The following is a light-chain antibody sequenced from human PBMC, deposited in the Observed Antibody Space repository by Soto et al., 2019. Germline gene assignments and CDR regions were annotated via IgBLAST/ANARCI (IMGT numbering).Light chain of an antibody. CDR2: DIS. J-gene: IGKJ1*01. V-gene: IGKV3-11*01. CDR3: QQRRSWPRT. Sequence: EIALPQSPATLSSSPGERATISCKASQTVDSFLAWYQQKPGQAPRLLIHDISVRATGVPARFSGSGSGTDFSLTSSSLEPEEFAVYYGQQRRSWPRTVGQGAKVEIK. CDR1: QTVDSF.